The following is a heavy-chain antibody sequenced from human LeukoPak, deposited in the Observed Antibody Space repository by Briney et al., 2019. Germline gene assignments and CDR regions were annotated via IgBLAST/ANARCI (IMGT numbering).Heavy chain of an antibody. D-gene: IGHD3-10*01. J-gene: IGHJ6*02. CDR1: GGSISSGDYY. V-gene: IGHV4-61*02. CDR2: IHTSGRS. CDR3: GRDRDFYGMDV. Sequence: PSETLSLTCTVSGGSISSGDYYWSWIRQPPGKGLEWIGRIHTSGRSNYNPSLKSRVTMSVDTSKNQFSLKLRSVTAADTAMYYCGRDRDFYGMDVWGQGTTVTVSS.